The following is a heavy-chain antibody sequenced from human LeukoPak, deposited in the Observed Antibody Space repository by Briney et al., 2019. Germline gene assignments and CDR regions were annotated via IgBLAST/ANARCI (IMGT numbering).Heavy chain of an antibody. CDR1: GYTFTSYA. CDR3: AGAVLEWSKYYYYYGMDV. Sequence: GASVKVSCEASGYTFTSYAMNWVRQAPGQGLEWMGWINTNTGNPTYAQGFTGRFVFSLDTSVSTAYLQISSLKAEDTAVYYCAGAVLEWSKYYYYYGMDVWGQGTTVTVSS. V-gene: IGHV7-4-1*02. J-gene: IGHJ6*02. D-gene: IGHD3-3*02. CDR2: INTNTGNP.